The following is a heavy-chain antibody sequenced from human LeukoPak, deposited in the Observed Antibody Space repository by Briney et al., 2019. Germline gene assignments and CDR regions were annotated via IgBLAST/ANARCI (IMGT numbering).Heavy chain of an antibody. CDR1: GYTFTSYG. CDR3: ARTIVGATYWFDP. Sequence: GASVKVSCKASGYTFTSYGISWVRQAPGQGLEWMGWISAYNGNTNYAQKLQGRVTMTTDTSTSTAHMELRSLRSDDAAVYYCARTIVGATYWFDPWGQGTLVTVSS. J-gene: IGHJ5*02. CDR2: ISAYNGNT. D-gene: IGHD1-26*01. V-gene: IGHV1-18*01.